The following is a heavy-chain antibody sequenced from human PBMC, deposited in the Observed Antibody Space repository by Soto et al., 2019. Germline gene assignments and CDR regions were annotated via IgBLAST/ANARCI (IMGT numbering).Heavy chain of an antibody. CDR2: IDPKSGGT. V-gene: IGHV1-2*02. D-gene: IGHD6-13*01. CDR1: GYRFTDNY. J-gene: IGHJ4*02. Sequence: QVQLVQSGAEVREPGASVSVSCKASGYRFTDNYIHWVRQAPGQGLEWMGWIDPKSGGTNYAQNRQGXXTXTXXTSITKIYMEVKRLISDDTAVYYCARGVGSSWYDVWGQGTLVTVSS. CDR3: ARGVGSSWYDV.